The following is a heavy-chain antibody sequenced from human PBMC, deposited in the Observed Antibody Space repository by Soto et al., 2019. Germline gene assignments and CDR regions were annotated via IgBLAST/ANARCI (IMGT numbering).Heavy chain of an antibody. Sequence: QVQLVQSGAELKKPGASVKVSCKASGYTFSNYDMNWVRQATGQGPEWIGWVNPNNGDTGYAQKFQGRVTLTTDISTTTAYMGLTSLRSEDTAIYYCAKVSRKGSAIDFEYWGQGTLITVSS. J-gene: IGHJ4*02. CDR3: AKVSRKGSAIDFEY. CDR1: GYTFSNYD. CDR2: VNPNNGDT. V-gene: IGHV1-8*01. D-gene: IGHD3-10*01.